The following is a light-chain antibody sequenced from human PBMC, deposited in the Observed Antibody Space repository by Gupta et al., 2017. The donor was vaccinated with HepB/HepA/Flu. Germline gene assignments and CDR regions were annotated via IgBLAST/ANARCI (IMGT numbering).Light chain of an antibody. J-gene: IGKJ4*01. Sequence: EIVLTQSPGTLSLSPGERATLSCRASQSVNSHLAWYQKKPGQAPTLLIYGASSRATGIPDKFSGRGSETDFTLTISRLAPEDFAVYYCQRYSNSPFTFGGGTKVEIK. CDR3: QRYSNSPFT. CDR1: QSVNSH. CDR2: GAS. V-gene: IGKV3-20*01.